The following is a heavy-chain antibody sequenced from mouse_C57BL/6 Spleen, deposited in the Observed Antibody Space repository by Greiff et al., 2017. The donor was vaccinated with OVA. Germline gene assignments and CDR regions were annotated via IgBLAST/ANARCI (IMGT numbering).Heavy chain of an antibody. V-gene: IGHV1-15*01. CDR3: TRTVLQRD. J-gene: IGHJ2*01. CDR1: GYTFTDYE. D-gene: IGHD1-1*01. CDR2: IDPETGGT. Sequence: VQLQQSGAELVRPGASVTLSCTASGYTFTDYEMHWVKQTPVHGLEWIGAIDPETGGTAYNQKFKGKAILTADKSSSTAYMELRSLTSEDSAVYYCTRTVLQRDWGQGTTLTVSS.